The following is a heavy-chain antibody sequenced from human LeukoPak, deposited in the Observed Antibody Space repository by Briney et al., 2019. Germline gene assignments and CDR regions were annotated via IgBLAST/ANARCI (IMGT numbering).Heavy chain of an antibody. J-gene: IGHJ4*02. CDR3: ARIYREAYGRVNY. V-gene: IGHV4-39*01. Sequence: SETLSLTCTVSGGSIRCCSYYWGWLRHPPGGGVEGIGSIYYSGSTSYNPSLKSRVTKSVDTSKNQSSLKLSSVTAADTAVYYCARIYREAYGRVNYWGQRTLVTVSS. CDR2: IYYSGST. CDR1: GGSIRCCSYY. D-gene: IGHD5-24*01.